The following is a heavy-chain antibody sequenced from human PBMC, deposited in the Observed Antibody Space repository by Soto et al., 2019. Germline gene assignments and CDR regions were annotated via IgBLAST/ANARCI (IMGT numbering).Heavy chain of an antibody. D-gene: IGHD2-2*01. CDR1: VFSFRDHS. V-gene: IGHV3-48*02. CDR3: ARDMRWAFEH. Sequence: VRSLRLSCASSVFSFRDHSMNCVRQAPGKGLEWISYIRGTTTISYADSVKGRFTISRDNAENSLYLQMNSLRDEDTAVYYCARDMRWAFEHLGQGVLVNGSS. J-gene: IGHJ4*02. CDR2: IRGTTTI.